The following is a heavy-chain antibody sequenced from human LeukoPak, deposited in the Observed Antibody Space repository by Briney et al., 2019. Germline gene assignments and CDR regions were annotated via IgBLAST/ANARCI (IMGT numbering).Heavy chain of an antibody. J-gene: IGHJ4*02. D-gene: IGHD6-13*01. CDR1: GGSISSYH. V-gene: IGHV4-59*08. CDR2: IYYGGST. Sequence: SETLCLTCAVSGGSISSYHWSWIRQPPGKGLEWMGYIYYGGSTNYNPSLKSRVTISVDTSKNQYSLKLCSVTAADTAVYYCARLAAELDYWGQGTLVTVSS. CDR3: ARLAAELDY.